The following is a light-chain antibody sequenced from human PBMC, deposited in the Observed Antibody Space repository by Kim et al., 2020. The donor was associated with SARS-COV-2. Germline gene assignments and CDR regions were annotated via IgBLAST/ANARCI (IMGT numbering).Light chain of an antibody. CDR2: DVT. V-gene: IGLV2-11*01. J-gene: IGLJ1*01. CDR1: NSDIGAYSH. CDR3: CSYAGSYSYV. Sequence: QSALTQPRSVSGSPGQSVTISCSGTNSDIGAYSHVSWYRQHPDKAPTLLIYDVTQRPSGVPDRFSGSKSGNTASLTISGLQAEDEADYYCCSYAGSYSYVVGTGTKVTVL.